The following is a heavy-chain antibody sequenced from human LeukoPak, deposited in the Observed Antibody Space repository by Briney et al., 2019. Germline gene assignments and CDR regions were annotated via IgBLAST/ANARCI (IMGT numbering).Heavy chain of an antibody. J-gene: IGHJ4*02. V-gene: IGHV3-21*01. CDR1: GFTFSSYS. CDR3: ASGRGYSYGADFDY. Sequence: GGSLRLSCAASGFTFSSYSMNWVRQAPGKGLEWVSSISSSSSYIYYADSVKGRFTISRNNAKNSLYLQINSLRAEDTAVYYCASGRGYSYGADFDYWGQGTLVTVSS. CDR2: ISSSSSYI. D-gene: IGHD5-18*01.